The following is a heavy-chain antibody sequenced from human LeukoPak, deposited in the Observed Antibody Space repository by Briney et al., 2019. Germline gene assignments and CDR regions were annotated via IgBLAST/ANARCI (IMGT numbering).Heavy chain of an antibody. D-gene: IGHD5-12*01. CDR3: ARGGADLGYSGYEKPNFDY. CDR1: GYTXTGYY. Sequence: GASVKVSCKASGYTXTGYYMHWVRQAPGQGPEWMGWINPNSGATNYAQKFQGWVAMTRDTSISTAYMDLSMRSDDTAVYYCARGGADLGYSGYEKPNFDYWGQGTLVTVSS. V-gene: IGHV1-2*04. J-gene: IGHJ4*02. CDR2: INPNSGAT.